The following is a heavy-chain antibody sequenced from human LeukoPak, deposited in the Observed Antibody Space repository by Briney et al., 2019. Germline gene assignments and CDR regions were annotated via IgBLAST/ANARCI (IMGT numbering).Heavy chain of an antibody. CDR3: ARLSYGSGSYYLSY. J-gene: IGHJ4*02. CDR2: INHSGST. D-gene: IGHD3-10*01. Sequence: PSETLSLTCAVYGGSFSGYYWSWIRQPPGKGLEWIGEINHSGSTNYNPSLKSRVTISVDTSKNQFSLKLISVTAADTAVYYCARLSYGSGSYYLSYWGQGTLVTVSS. V-gene: IGHV4-34*01. CDR1: GGSFSGYY.